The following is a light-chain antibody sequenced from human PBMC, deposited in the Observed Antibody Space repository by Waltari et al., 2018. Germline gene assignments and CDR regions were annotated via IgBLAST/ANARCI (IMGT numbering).Light chain of an antibody. J-gene: IGKJ1*01. CDR3: QQSYFTPRT. CDR1: QSIFNY. V-gene: IGKV1-39*01. CDR2: AAS. Sequence: DILMTQSPPSLAASVGDRVTITCRASQSIFNYLNWYQQKPGKAPKLLINAASTLQSGVPSRFTGSGSGTDFTLTISSLQSEDFATYYCQQSYFTPRTFGQGTRVEIK.